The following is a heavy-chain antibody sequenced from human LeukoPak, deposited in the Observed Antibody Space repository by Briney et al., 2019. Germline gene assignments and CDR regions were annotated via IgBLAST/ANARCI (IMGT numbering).Heavy chain of an antibody. J-gene: IGHJ4*02. V-gene: IGHV3-53*01. CDR1: GFTVSSNY. D-gene: IGHD4-17*01. Sequence: PGGSLRLSCAASGFTVSSNYMNWVRQAPGKGLDWVSVIYSGGSTYYADSVKGQFTISRDNSKNTLYLQMNSLRAEDTAVYYCAREAVTRNYFDYWGQGTLVTVSS. CDR2: IYSGGST. CDR3: AREAVTRNYFDY.